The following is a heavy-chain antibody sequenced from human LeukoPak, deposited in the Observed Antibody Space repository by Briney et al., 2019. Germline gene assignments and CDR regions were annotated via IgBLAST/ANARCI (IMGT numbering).Heavy chain of an antibody. V-gene: IGHV3-48*03. J-gene: IGHJ6*02. D-gene: IGHD3-10*01. CDR2: ISTGGSTT. CDR1: GLTFSSYE. CDR3: ARYYGPGSYVTGGMDV. Sequence: GGSLRLSCAASGLTFSSYEMSWVRQAPGKGLEWLSYISTGGSTTHYADSVKGRFTMSRDNVKNSLYLQMNSLRAEDTAVYYCARYYGPGSYVTGGMDVWGQGTTVTVSS.